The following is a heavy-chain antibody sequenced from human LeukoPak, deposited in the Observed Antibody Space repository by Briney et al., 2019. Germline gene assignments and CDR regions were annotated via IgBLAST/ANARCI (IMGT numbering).Heavy chain of an antibody. V-gene: IGHV3-49*03. D-gene: IGHD4-17*01. CDR2: IRSKAYGGTT. Sequence: GGSLRLSCTASGFTFGDYAMSWFRQAPGKGLEGVGFIRSKAYGGTTEYAASVKGRFTISRDDSKSIAYLQMNSLKTEDTAVYYCTRDLYGDYGLGAFDIWGQGTMVTVSS. J-gene: IGHJ3*02. CDR3: TRDLYGDYGLGAFDI. CDR1: GFTFGDYA.